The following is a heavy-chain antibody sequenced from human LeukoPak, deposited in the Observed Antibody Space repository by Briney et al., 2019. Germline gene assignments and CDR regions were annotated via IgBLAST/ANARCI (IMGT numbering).Heavy chain of an antibody. D-gene: IGHD5-18*01. CDR2: ITASGGNT. J-gene: IGHJ4*02. V-gene: IGHV3-23*01. Sequence: GGSLRLSCAASGFTFSSYAMGWVRQAPWKGLEWVSAITASGGNTYYADSVKGRFTISRDNSKNTLYLQVNSLRAEDTAVYYCAKGNGYSYGRYYFDYWGQGTLVTVPS. CDR3: AKGNGYSYGRYYFDY. CDR1: GFTFSSYA.